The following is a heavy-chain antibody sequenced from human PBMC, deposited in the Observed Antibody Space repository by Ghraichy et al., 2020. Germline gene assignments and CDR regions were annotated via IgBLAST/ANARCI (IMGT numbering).Heavy chain of an antibody. Sequence: ASVKVSCKASGFTFTNYGFVWVRQAPGQGLEWMGWIGAYNGATNYAQKLRGRVTMTTDTSTSTAYMELRSLRSDDTAVYYCAKDDDHTVDYWGQGTLVTVSS. CDR2: IGAYNGAT. CDR1: GFTFTNYG. CDR3: AKDDDHTVDY. V-gene: IGHV1-18*04. D-gene: IGHD1-14*01. J-gene: IGHJ4*02.